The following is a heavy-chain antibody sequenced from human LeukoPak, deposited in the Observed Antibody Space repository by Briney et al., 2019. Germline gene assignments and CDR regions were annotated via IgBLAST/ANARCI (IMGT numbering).Heavy chain of an antibody. D-gene: IGHD5-18*01. J-gene: IGHJ4*02. CDR1: GFTFSSYG. CDR2: IRYDGSNK. V-gene: IGHV3-30*02. Sequence: GGSLRLSCAASGFTFSSYGMHWARQAPGKGLEWVAFIRYDGSNKYYADSVKGRFTISRDNSKNTLYLQMNSLRAEDTAVYYCAKSSGYSYGSNFDYWGQGTLVTVSS. CDR3: AKSSGYSYGSNFDY.